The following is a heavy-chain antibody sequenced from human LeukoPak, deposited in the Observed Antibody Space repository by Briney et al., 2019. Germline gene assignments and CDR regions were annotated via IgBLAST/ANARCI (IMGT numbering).Heavy chain of an antibody. Sequence: ASVKVSCKASGYTFTSYGISWVQQAPGQGLEWMGWISAYNGNTNYAQKLQGRVTMTTDTSTSTAYMELRSLRSDDTAVYYCARAYDVLRFLEWPNPDDYMDVWGKGTTVTVSS. V-gene: IGHV1-18*01. CDR3: ARAYDVLRFLEWPNPDDYMDV. D-gene: IGHD3-3*01. J-gene: IGHJ6*03. CDR1: GYTFTSYG. CDR2: ISAYNGNT.